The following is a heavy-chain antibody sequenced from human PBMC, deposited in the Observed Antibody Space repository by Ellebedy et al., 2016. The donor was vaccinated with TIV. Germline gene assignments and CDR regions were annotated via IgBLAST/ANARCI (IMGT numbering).Heavy chain of an antibody. J-gene: IGHJ3*01. CDR1: GFPFTNAW. V-gene: IGHV3-15*01. CDR2: IKSESDGGTR. CDR3: ATDVGGDGESGAFDF. D-gene: IGHD3-10*01. Sequence: GESLKISXAASGFPFTNAWMSWVRQAPGKGLEWLGRIKSESDGGTRDYATFVKGRITISRDDSKSTLYLQLNSLTAEDTAMYYCATDVGGDGESGAFDFWGQGTKVTVSS.